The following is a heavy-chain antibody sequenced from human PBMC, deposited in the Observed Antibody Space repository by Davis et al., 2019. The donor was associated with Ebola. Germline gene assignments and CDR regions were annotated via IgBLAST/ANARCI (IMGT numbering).Heavy chain of an antibody. CDR3: ARGITITSYYGMDV. CDR1: GGTFSTYA. V-gene: IGHV1-46*01. Sequence: ASVKVSCKASGGTFSTYAISWVRQAPGQGLEWMGIINPSGGSTSYAQKFQGRVTMTRDTSTSTVYMELSSLRSEDTAVYYCARGITITSYYGMDVWGQGTTVTVSS. CDR2: INPSGGST. D-gene: IGHD3-9*01. J-gene: IGHJ6*02.